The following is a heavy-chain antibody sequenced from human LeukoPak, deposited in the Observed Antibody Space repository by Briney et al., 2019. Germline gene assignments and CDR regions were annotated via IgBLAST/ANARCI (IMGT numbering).Heavy chain of an antibody. CDR1: GFTFSSYA. D-gene: IGHD3-10*01. CDR2: ISYDGSNK. CDR3: ARDNRFGGVFDY. V-gene: IGHV3-30-3*01. J-gene: IGHJ4*02. Sequence: PGRSLRLSCAASGFTFSSYAMHWVRQAPGKGLEWVAVISYDGSNKYYADSVKGRFTISRDNSKNTLYLQMNSLRAEDTAVYYCARDNRFGGVFDYWGQGTLVTVSS.